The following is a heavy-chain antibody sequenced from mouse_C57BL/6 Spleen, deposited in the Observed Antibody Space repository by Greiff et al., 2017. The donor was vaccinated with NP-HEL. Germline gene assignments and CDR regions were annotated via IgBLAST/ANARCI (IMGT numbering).Heavy chain of an antibody. CDR3: ARRGSNCYYAMDY. CDR1: GYTFTSYW. CDR2: IYPSDSET. Sequence: QVQLQQPGAELVRPGSSVKLSCKASGYTFTSYWMDWVKQRPGQGLEWIGNIYPSDSETHYNQKFKDKATLTVDKSSSTAYMQLSSLTSEDSAVYYCARRGSNCYYAMDYWGQGTSVTVAS. D-gene: IGHD2-5*01. V-gene: IGHV1-61*01. J-gene: IGHJ4*01.